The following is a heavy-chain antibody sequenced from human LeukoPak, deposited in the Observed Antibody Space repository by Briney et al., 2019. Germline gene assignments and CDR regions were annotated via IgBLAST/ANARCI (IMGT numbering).Heavy chain of an antibody. CDR3: ARDLEQHSYYMDV. CDR2: ISTHGDTT. CDR1: GFIFSGYA. Sequence: GGSLRLSCAASGFIFSGYALHWVRQAPGKGLEHVSAISTHGDTTVHANSVKGRFTISRDSSKNTLYLQMGSLREEDTAVYFCARDLEQHSYYMDVWGRGTTVTVSS. J-gene: IGHJ6*03. D-gene: IGHD6-13*01. V-gene: IGHV3-64*01.